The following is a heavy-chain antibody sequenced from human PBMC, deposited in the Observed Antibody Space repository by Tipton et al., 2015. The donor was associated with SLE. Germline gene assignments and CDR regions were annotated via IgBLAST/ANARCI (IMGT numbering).Heavy chain of an antibody. Sequence: QLVQSGAEVKKPGSSVKVSCKASGGTFSSYAIDWMRQAPGQGLEWMGGIIPIFGTANYAQKFQGRVTITADESTSTAYMELNSLKTEDTAVYYCTRDPVRWGDYYFDYWGQGTLVTVSS. J-gene: IGHJ4*02. CDR3: TRDPVRWGDYYFDY. CDR2: IIPIFGTA. V-gene: IGHV1-69*01. D-gene: IGHD3-10*01. CDR1: GGTFSSYA.